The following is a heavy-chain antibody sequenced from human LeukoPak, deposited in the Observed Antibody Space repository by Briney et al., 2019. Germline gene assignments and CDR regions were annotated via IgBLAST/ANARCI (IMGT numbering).Heavy chain of an antibody. CDR2: IYYSGST. J-gene: IGHJ4*02. V-gene: IGHV4-38-2*02. CDR3: ATDPLTQGY. D-gene: IGHD3-9*01. CDR1: GYSISSGYY. Sequence: SETLSLTCTVSGYSISSGYYWGWIRQPPGKGLEWIGSIYYSGSTYYNPSLKSRVTISVDTSKNQFSLKLSSVTAADTAVYYCATDPLTQGYWGQGTLVTVSS.